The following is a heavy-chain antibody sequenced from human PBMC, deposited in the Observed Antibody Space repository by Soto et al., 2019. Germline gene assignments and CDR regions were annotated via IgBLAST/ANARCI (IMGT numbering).Heavy chain of an antibody. CDR3: ARDSITMVRGVTDDSYYYGMDV. CDR2: ISAYNGNT. J-gene: IGHJ6*02. Sequence: ASVKVSCKASGYTFTRYGISWVRQAPGQGLEWMGWISAYNGNTNYAQKLQGRVTMTTDTSTSTAYMELRSLRSDDTAVYYCARDSITMVRGVTDDSYYYGMDVWGQGTTVTVSS. CDR1: GYTFTRYG. V-gene: IGHV1-18*01. D-gene: IGHD3-10*01.